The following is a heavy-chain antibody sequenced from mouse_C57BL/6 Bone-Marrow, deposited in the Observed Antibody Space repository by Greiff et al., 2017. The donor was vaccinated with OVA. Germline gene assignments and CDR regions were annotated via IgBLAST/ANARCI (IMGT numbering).Heavy chain of an antibody. V-gene: IGHV14-4*01. CDR2: IDPENGDT. CDR1: GFNIKDDY. Sequence: EVQLQQSGAELVRPGASVKLSCTASGFNIKDDYMHWVKQRPEQGLEWIGWIDPENGDTEYASKFQGKATITADTSSNTAYLQLSSLTSEDTAVYYCTAYSPLDYWGQGTTLTVSS. J-gene: IGHJ2*01. D-gene: IGHD2-12*01. CDR3: TAYSPLDY.